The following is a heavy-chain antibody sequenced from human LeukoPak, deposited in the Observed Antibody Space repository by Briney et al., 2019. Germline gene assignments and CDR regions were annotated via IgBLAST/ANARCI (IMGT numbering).Heavy chain of an antibody. V-gene: IGHV3-23*01. D-gene: IGHD7-27*01. CDR2: ISGSGGST. CDR1: GFTFSSYG. Sequence: GGSLRLSCAASGFTFSSYGMSWVRQAPGKGLEWVSAISGSGGSTYYADSVKGRFTISRDNSKNTLYLQMNSLRAEDTAVYYCAKDRDWGSIFDYWGQGTLVTVSS. J-gene: IGHJ4*02. CDR3: AKDRDWGSIFDY.